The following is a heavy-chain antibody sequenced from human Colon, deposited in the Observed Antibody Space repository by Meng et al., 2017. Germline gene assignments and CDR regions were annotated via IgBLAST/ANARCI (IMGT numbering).Heavy chain of an antibody. Sequence: VQRLQSGAEGKRPGASVNISCWAFGYPFPASFMHWVRQAPGQRLEWMGRVNSDNGDTDYSQRFQDRVSISRDTSATTAYMELSSLRSEDTAVYYCATGPEFVSTLDFWGQGTLVTVSS. CDR3: ATGPEFVSTLDF. V-gene: IGHV1-3*04. D-gene: IGHD3-16*02. J-gene: IGHJ4*02. CDR2: VNSDNGDT. CDR1: GYPFPASF.